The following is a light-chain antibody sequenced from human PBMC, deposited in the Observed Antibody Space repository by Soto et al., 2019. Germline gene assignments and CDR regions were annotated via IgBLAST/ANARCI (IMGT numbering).Light chain of an antibody. J-gene: IGKJ4*01. Sequence: DIQMTQSPSTLSASVGDRVTITCRASLSISTWLAWYQQKPGKAPKLLIYDASSLESGVPSRFSGSGSGSEFTLTISSLQPDDFAMYYCQQYFTSPLAFGGGTKVDIK. CDR2: DAS. CDR1: LSISTW. CDR3: QQYFTSPLA. V-gene: IGKV1-5*01.